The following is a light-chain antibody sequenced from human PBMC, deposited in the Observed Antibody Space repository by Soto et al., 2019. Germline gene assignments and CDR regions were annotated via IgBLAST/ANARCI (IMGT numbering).Light chain of an antibody. V-gene: IGKV1-5*01. J-gene: IGKJ1*01. CDR2: DVS. CDR1: QSIAAS. CDR3: QQYDYSRT. Sequence: DVQMTQSPSTLPASVGDSVTITCRASQSIAASLAWYQLKPGEAPKLLIYDVSNLESGVPSRFSGSGSGTEFSLTIRSLHPDDFATYYCQQYDYSRTFGQGTKVEIK.